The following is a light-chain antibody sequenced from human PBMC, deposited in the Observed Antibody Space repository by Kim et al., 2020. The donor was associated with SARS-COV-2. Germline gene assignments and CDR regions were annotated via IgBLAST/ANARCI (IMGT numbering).Light chain of an antibody. CDR2: DVS. CDR3: SSYTYTTTVV. J-gene: IGLJ3*02. V-gene: IGLV2-14*03. Sequence: QSALTQPASVSGSPGQSITISCTGTSSDVGGYNYVSWYQQHPGKAPKVMIYDVSNRPSGVSNRFSGSKSGNTASLTISGLQAEDEADYYCSSYTYTTTVVFGGGTQLTVL. CDR1: SSDVGGYNY.